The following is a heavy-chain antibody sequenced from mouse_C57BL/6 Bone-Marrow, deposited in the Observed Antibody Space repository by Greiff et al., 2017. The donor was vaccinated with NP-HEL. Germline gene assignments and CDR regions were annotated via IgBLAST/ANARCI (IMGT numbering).Heavy chain of an antibody. D-gene: IGHD2-3*01. CDR1: GYSFTGYF. J-gene: IGHJ2*01. V-gene: IGHV1-20*01. Sequence: VQLKHSGPELVKPGDSVKISCKASGYSFTGYFMNWVMQSHGKSLEWIGRINPYNGDTFYNQKFKGKATLTVDKSSSTAHMELRSLTSEDSAVYYCARRMGYYWGQGTTLTVSS. CDR3: ARRMGYY. CDR2: INPYNGDT.